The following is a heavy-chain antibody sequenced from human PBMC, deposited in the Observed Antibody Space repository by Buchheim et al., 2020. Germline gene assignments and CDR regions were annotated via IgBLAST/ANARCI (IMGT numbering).Heavy chain of an antibody. Sequence: QVQLQESGPGLVKPSETLSLTCTVSDDSISSNCWSWIRQPPGKGLEWIGYIYSSGSTNYNPSLKSRVTISVDTSKNQFSLKLSSVTAADTAVYYCARTLVGRRLFDYWGQGTL. CDR1: DDSISSNC. CDR3: ARTLVGRRLFDY. V-gene: IGHV4-59*01. D-gene: IGHD1-26*01. J-gene: IGHJ4*02. CDR2: IYSSGST.